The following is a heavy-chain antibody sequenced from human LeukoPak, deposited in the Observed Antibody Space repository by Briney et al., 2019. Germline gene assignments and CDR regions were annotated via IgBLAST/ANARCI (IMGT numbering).Heavy chain of an antibody. CDR3: ASHCSSTSCYLDRWFDP. J-gene: IGHJ5*02. D-gene: IGHD2-2*01. V-gene: IGHV3-66*04. Sequence: PGGSLRLSCAASGFTVSSNYVSWVRQAPGKGLEWVSVIYSGGSTYYADSVKGRFTISRDNSKNTLYLQMNSLRAEDTAVYYCASHCSSTSCYLDRWFDPWGQGTLVTVSS. CDR2: IYSGGST. CDR1: GFTVSSNY.